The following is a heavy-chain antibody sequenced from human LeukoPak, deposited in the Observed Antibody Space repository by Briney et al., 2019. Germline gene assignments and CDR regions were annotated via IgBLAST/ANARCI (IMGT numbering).Heavy chain of an antibody. V-gene: IGHV3-33*01. CDR2: IWNDGRNK. J-gene: IGHJ3*01. CDR3: ARDGGHGGYDYAMDL. D-gene: IGHD5-12*01. CDR1: GFTFSDYG. Sequence: GGSLRLSCAASGFTFSDYGIHWVRQAPGKGLEWVAVIWNDGRNKYYADSVKGRFTISRDDSKKTLYLQMNSLRGEDTAVYYCARDGGHGGYDYAMDLWGQGTMVTVSS.